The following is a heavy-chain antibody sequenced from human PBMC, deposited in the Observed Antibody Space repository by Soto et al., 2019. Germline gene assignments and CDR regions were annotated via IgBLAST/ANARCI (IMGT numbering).Heavy chain of an antibody. CDR3: ARGITIFGVVIIRAKWFDP. V-gene: IGHV4-39*01. Sequence: SETLSLTCTVSGGSISSSSYYWGWIRQPPGKGLEWIGSIYYSGSTYYNPSLKSRVTISVDTSKNQFPLKLSSVTAADTAVYYCARGITIFGVVIIRAKWFDPWGQGTLVTVSS. CDR1: GGSISSSSYY. CDR2: IYYSGST. D-gene: IGHD3-3*01. J-gene: IGHJ5*02.